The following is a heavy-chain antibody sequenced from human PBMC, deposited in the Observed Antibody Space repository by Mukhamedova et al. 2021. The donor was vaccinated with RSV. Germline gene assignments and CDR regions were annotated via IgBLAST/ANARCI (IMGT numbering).Heavy chain of an antibody. CDR3: ARALRRYGSGNQGDYFDY. Sequence: VSSISSSSYYIFYADSVKGRFTISRDNSKNSLYLQMNRLRAEDTAVYYCARALRRYGSGNQGDYFDYWGQGTLVTVSS. D-gene: IGHD3-10*01. V-gene: IGHV3-21*01. J-gene: IGHJ4*02. CDR2: ISSSSYYI.